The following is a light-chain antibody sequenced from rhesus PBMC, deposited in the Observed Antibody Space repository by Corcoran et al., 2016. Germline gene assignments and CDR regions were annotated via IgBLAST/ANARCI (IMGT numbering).Light chain of an antibody. J-gene: IGKJ1*01. CDR3: QETSNLWT. Sequence: EIVMTQSPATLSLSPGETATISCRTSQSVSSYLAWYQPKPGQAPRLLIYGASRRATGNPDRFSGRGSGTGFTLTISSLEPEDCAVYYCQETSNLWTFGQGTKVEIK. CDR1: QSVSSY. V-gene: IGKV3-31*02. CDR2: GAS.